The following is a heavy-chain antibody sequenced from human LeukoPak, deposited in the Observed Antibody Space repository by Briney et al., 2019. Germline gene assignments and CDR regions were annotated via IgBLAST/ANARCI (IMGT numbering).Heavy chain of an antibody. V-gene: IGHV3-21*01. J-gene: IGHJ4*02. CDR1: GFTFSSYS. Sequence: PGGSLRLSCAASGFTFSSYSMNWVRQAPGKGLEWVSSISSSSSYIYYADSVKGRFTISRDNAKNSLYLQMNSLRAEETAVYYCAREAYTYGSGSYDYWGQGTLVTVSS. D-gene: IGHD3-10*01. CDR2: ISSSSSYI. CDR3: AREAYTYGSGSYDY.